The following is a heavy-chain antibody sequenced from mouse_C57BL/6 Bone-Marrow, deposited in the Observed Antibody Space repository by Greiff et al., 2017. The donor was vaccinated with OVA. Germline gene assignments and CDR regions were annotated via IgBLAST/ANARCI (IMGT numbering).Heavy chain of an antibody. CDR3: TTWPHYFDY. D-gene: IGHD6-1*01. J-gene: IGHJ2*01. CDR1: GFNIKDDY. CDR2: IDPENGDT. V-gene: IGHV14-4*01. Sequence: LVESGAELVRPGASVKLSCTASGFNIKDDYMHWVKQRPEQGLEWIGWIDPENGDTEYASKFQGKATITADTSSNTAYLQLSSLTSEDTAVYYCTTWPHYFDYWGQGTTLTVSS.